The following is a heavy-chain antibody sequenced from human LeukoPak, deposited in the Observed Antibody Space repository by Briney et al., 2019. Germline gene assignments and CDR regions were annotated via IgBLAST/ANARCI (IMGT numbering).Heavy chain of an antibody. CDR1: GGSFSGYY. V-gene: IGHV4-34*01. CDR2: INHSGST. CDR3: ASARDPKFAVTTYYFDY. Sequence: SETLSLTCAVYGGSFSGYYWSWIRQPPGKGLEWIGEINHSGSTNYNPSLKSRVTISVDTSKNQFSLKLSSVTAAGTAVYYCASARDPKFAVTTYYFDYWGQGTLVTVSS. J-gene: IGHJ4*02. D-gene: IGHD4-17*01.